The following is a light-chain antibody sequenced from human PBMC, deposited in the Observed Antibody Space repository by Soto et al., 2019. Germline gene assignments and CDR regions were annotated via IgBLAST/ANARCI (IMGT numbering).Light chain of an antibody. Sequence: QPVLTQPPSASGTPGQRVTISCSGSSSNVGSNHVHWYQQLPGTAPKLLLSDNDQRPSGVPDRFSGSKSGTSASLAISGLRSEDDADYYCTAWDDSLRGWMFGGGTKLTVL. CDR2: DND. J-gene: IGLJ3*02. V-gene: IGLV1-47*02. CDR1: SSNVGSNH. CDR3: TAWDDSLRGWM.